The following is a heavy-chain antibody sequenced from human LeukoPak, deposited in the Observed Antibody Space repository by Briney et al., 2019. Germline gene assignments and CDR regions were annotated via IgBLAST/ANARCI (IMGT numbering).Heavy chain of an antibody. J-gene: IGHJ4*02. CDR2: IYPGDSDT. Sequence: GESLKISCKGSGFIFTHFWIGWVRQMPGQGLEWMGIIYPGDSDTRYSPSFQGQVTISADKSISTAYLQWSSLKASDTAMYYCARTPRGYSDGHYYFDYWGQGTLVTVSS. CDR3: ARTPRGYSDGHYYFDY. D-gene: IGHD5-18*01. V-gene: IGHV5-51*01. CDR1: GFIFTHFW.